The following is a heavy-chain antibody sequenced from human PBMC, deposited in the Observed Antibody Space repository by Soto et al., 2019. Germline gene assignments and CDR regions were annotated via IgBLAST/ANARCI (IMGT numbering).Heavy chain of an antibody. CDR1: GFTFSSYE. D-gene: IGHD2-15*01. CDR3: ARVEIRSVDY. V-gene: IGHV3-48*03. Sequence: PGGSLRLSSAASGFTFSSYEMNWFRQAPGKGLEWVSYISSSGSTIYYADSVKRRFTISRDNAKNSLYLQMNSLRAEDTAVYYCARVEIRSVDYWGQGTLVTVSS. CDR2: ISSSGSTI. J-gene: IGHJ4*02.